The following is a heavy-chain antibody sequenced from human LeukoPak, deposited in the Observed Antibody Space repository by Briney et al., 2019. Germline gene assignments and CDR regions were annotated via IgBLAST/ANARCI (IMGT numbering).Heavy chain of an antibody. CDR2: IYPADSDT. CDR3: ASLALKYSNAFDY. D-gene: IGHD5-18*01. J-gene: IGHJ4*02. Sequence: GESLKISCRGSGYSFTTNWIGWVRQMPGKGLEWMGIIYPADSDTRYSPSFQDQVTISADRSISTAYLQWSSLKASDTAMYYCASLALKYSNAFDYWGPGTLVTVSS. CDR1: GYSFTTNW. V-gene: IGHV5-51*01.